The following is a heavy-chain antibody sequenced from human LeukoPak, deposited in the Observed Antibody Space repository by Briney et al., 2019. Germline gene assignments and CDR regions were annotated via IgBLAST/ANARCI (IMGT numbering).Heavy chain of an antibody. Sequence: GASVKVSCKASGYTFTNYGITWVRQAPGQGLEWMGWISAYNGNTNYAQKLQDRVTMTTDTSTSTAYMELRSLRSDDTAVYYCARDRRSEGTGYVRGPDWGQGTLVTVSS. D-gene: IGHD3/OR15-3a*01. CDR2: ISAYNGNT. CDR1: GYTFTNYG. J-gene: IGHJ4*02. V-gene: IGHV1-18*01. CDR3: ARDRRSEGTGYVRGPD.